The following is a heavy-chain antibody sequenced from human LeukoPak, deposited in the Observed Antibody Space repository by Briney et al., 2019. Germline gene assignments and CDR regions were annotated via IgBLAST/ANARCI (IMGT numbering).Heavy chain of an antibody. J-gene: IGHJ4*02. CDR1: GFTFSSYW. Sequence: PGGSLRLSCAASGFTFSSYWMTWVRQAPGQGLVWVSRIASDGSSTTYADSVKGRFSISRDNAKNTLYLQMNSLRVEDTAVYYCARGRPHGNDYWGQGTLVTVSS. D-gene: IGHD4-23*01. CDR3: ARGRPHGNDY. V-gene: IGHV3-74*01. CDR2: IASDGSST.